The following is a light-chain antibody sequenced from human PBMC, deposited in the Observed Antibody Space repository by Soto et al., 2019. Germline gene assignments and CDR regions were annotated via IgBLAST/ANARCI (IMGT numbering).Light chain of an antibody. V-gene: IGKV1-39*01. J-gene: IGKJ5*01. CDR3: QQSYSSPVT. CDR1: QSIGKH. Sequence: DIQMTQSPSSLSASVGDRVTITCRASQSIGKHLNWYQQKPGKAPKFLIYAASSLQSGVPSRFSGSGSGTDFTLTVDSLQPQDFETYYCQQSYSSPVTFGQGTRLDIX. CDR2: AAS.